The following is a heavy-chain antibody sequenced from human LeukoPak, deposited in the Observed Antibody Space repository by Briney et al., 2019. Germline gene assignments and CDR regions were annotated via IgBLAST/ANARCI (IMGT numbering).Heavy chain of an antibody. Sequence: GGSLRLSCATSGFTFNNYNMNWVRQAPGRALEWVSSITSSGTYIFYADSVKGRFTISRDNAKNSLYLQMNSLRAEDTAVYYCARGYSIVGATLDYWGQGTLVTVSS. CDR2: ITSSGTYI. CDR1: GFTFNNYN. V-gene: IGHV3-21*01. J-gene: IGHJ4*02. D-gene: IGHD1-26*01. CDR3: ARGYSIVGATLDY.